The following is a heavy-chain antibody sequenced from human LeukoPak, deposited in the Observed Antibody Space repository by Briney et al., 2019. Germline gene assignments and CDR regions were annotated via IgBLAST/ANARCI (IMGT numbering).Heavy chain of an antibody. CDR3: ASSPDDFGDYATGNWFDP. J-gene: IGHJ5*02. CDR2: IYYRGNT. D-gene: IGHD4-17*01. Sequence: SETLSLTCDVSGGSISSSGYYWGWIRQPPGKGLEWIGSIYYRGNTYYNPSLKRRVTISVDTSKNQFSLRLSSVIAADTAVYYCASSPDDFGDYATGNWFDPWGQGTLVSVSS. CDR1: GGSISSSGYY. V-gene: IGHV4-39*01.